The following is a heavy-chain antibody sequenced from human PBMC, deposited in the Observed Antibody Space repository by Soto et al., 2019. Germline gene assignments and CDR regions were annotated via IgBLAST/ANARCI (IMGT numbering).Heavy chain of an antibody. D-gene: IGHD2-2*01. CDR1: GYTFTGYY. V-gene: IGHV1-2*04. CDR3: ARGYQPGGSQDYYYYMDV. Sequence: GASVKLSCKASGYTFTGYYMHWVRQAPGQGLEWMGWINPNSGGTNYAQKFQGWVTMTRDTSISTAYMELSRLRSDDTAVYYCARGYQPGGSQDYYYYMDVWGKGTTVTVSS. J-gene: IGHJ6*03. CDR2: INPNSGGT.